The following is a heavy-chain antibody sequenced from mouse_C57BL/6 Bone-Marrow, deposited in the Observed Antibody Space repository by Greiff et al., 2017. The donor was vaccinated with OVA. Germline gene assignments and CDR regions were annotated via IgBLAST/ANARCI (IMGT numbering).Heavy chain of an antibody. CDR3: ARDYGSSRGYYFDY. D-gene: IGHD1-1*01. J-gene: IGHJ2*01. CDR1: GYTFTSYG. Sequence: QVQLQQSGAELARPGASVKLSCKASGYTFTSYGISWVKQRTGQGLEWIGEIYPRSGKTYYNEKFKGKATLTADKSSSTAYMELRSLTSEDSAVYFCARDYGSSRGYYFDYWGQGTTLTVSS. V-gene: IGHV1-81*01. CDR2: IYPRSGKT.